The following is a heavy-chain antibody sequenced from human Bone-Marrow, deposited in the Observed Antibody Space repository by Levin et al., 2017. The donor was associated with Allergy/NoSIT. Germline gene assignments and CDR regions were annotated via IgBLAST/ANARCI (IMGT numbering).Heavy chain of an antibody. CDR1: GYSFTSYW. J-gene: IGHJ4*02. D-gene: IGHD5-12*01. CDR3: ARHLSPESGYYWGYFDS. CDR2: IYAGDSDT. Sequence: GESLKISCKGSGYSFTSYWIGWVRQMPGKGLEWMGIIYAGDSDTRYSPSFQGQVTISVDRSITTAYLQWRSLKASDTAMYSCARHLSPESGYYWGYFDSWGQGTLVTVSS. V-gene: IGHV5-51*01.